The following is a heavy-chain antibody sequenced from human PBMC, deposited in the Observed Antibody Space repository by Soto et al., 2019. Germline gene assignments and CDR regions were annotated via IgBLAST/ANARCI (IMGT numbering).Heavy chain of an antibody. CDR2: ISSSSSTI. V-gene: IGHV3-48*01. D-gene: IGHD2-21*02. J-gene: IGHJ2*01. CDR3: ARDWVVVTAIANWYFDL. CDR1: GFTFSSYS. Sequence: GGSLRLSCAASGFTFSSYSMNWVRQAPGKGLECVSYISSSSSTIYYADSVKGRFTISRDNAKNSLYLQMNSLRAEDTAVYYCARDWVVVTAIANWYFDLWGRGTLVTVSS.